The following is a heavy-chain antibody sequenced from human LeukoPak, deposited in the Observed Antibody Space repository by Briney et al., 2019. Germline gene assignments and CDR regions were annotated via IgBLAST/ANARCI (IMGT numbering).Heavy chain of an antibody. J-gene: IGHJ4*02. Sequence: GGSLRLSCEGSGFTFSNYWMGWVRQAPGKGLEWVAVIWYGGSNKYYADSVKGRFTISRDNSKNTLYLQMNSLRAEDTALYYCAKVSVAGTGFDYWGQGTLVTVSS. D-gene: IGHD6-19*01. CDR3: AKVSVAGTGFDY. CDR2: IWYGGSNK. V-gene: IGHV3-30*02. CDR1: GFTFSNYW.